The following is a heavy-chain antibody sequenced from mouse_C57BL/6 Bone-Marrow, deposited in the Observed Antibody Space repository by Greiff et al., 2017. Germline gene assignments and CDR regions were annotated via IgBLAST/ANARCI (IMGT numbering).Heavy chain of an antibody. CDR2: IHPNSGST. CDR3: SREGCYSNPYYAMDY. CDR1: GYTFTSYW. D-gene: IGHD2-5*01. V-gene: IGHV1-64*01. J-gene: IGHJ4*01. Sequence: QVQLQQPGAELVKPGASVKLSCKASGYTFTSYWMHWVKQRPGQGLEWIGMIHPNSGSTNYNEKFKSKATLTVDKSSSTAYMQLSSLTSEYSAFYYYSREGCYSNPYYAMDYWGQGTSVTVSS.